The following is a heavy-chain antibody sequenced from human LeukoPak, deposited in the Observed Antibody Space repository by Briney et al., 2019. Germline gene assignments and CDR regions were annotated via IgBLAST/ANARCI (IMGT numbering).Heavy chain of an antibody. CDR1: GYSISSGYY. V-gene: IGHV4-38-2*02. CDR3: ARDAIVVVPAAILYNWFDP. CDR2: IYHSGST. Sequence: SETLSLTCTVSGYSISSGYYWGWIRQPPGKGLEWIGSIYHSGSTYYNPSLKSRVTISVDTSKNQFSLKLSSVTAADTAVYYCARDAIVVVPAAILYNWFDPWGQGTLVTVSS. J-gene: IGHJ5*02. D-gene: IGHD2-2*01.